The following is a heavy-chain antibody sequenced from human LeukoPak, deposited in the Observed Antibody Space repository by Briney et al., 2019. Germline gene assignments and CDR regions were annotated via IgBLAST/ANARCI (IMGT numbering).Heavy chain of an antibody. V-gene: IGHV3-7*03. J-gene: IGHJ4*02. Sequence: GGSLRFSCEASRFTFSNYWMNWVRQAPGKGLEWVANIKQDGSEKYYVDSVKGRFTISRDNAKNSLYLQMNGLRAEDTAVYYCTRDNPFGGYWGQGTLVTVSS. CDR2: IKQDGSEK. CDR3: TRDNPFGGY. CDR1: RFTFSNYW. D-gene: IGHD2-15*01.